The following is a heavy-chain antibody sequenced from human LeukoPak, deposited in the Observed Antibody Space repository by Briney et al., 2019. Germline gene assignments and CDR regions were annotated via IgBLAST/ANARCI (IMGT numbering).Heavy chain of an antibody. CDR3: AREALGGGDCFVDY. CDR1: GGSISSSSYF. V-gene: IGHV4-39*07. Sequence: TPSETLSLTCTVSGGSISSSSYFWGWVRQPPGKGLEWIGSIYYSGSTYYNPSLKSRVTISVDTSQNQFSLKLSSVTAADTAVYYCAREALGGGDCFVDYWGQGTLVTVSS. CDR2: IYYSGST. D-gene: IGHD2-21*02. J-gene: IGHJ4*02.